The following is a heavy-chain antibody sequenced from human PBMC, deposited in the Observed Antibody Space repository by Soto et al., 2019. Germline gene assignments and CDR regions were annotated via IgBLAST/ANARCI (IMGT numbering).Heavy chain of an antibody. J-gene: IGHJ4*02. CDR2: IGTTGTI. CDR1: GFTFTDFT. Sequence: GGSLRLSCAASGFTFTDFTMNWGRQAPGRGLEWISYIGTTGTIYYADSVQGRFTISRDDAENSVYLQMNSLRAEDTAIYYCARLRSGWYTYFDYWGQGALVTVSS. D-gene: IGHD6-19*01. V-gene: IGHV3-48*01. CDR3: ARLRSGWYTYFDY.